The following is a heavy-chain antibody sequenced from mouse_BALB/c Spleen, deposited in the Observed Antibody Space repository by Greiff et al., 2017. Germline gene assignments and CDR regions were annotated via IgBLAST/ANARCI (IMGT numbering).Heavy chain of an antibody. CDR1: GYSFTSYY. D-gene: IGHD2-14*01. CDR3: ARDRYDAMDY. V-gene: IGHV1-66*01. Sequence: QVQLQQSGPELVKPGASVKISCKASGYSFTSYYIHWVKQRPGQGLEWIGWIFPGSGNTKYNEKFKGKATLTADTSSSTAYMQLSSLTSEDSAVYFCARDRYDAMDYWGQGTSVTVSS. CDR2: IFPGSGNT. J-gene: IGHJ4*01.